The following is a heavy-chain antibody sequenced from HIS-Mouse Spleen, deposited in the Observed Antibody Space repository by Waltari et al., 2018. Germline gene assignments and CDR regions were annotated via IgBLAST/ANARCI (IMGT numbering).Heavy chain of an antibody. CDR3: ARSNWYFDY. Sequence: EVQLVESGGGLVQPGGSLRLSCAASGFTVSSNYMSWVRQAPGKGLGWVSVIYSGGSTDYADSVKGRFTISRDNSKNTLYLQLNSLRAEDTAVYYCARSNWYFDYWGQGTLVTVSS. CDR1: GFTVSSNY. CDR2: IYSGGST. J-gene: IGHJ4*02. V-gene: IGHV3-66*01. D-gene: IGHD7-27*01.